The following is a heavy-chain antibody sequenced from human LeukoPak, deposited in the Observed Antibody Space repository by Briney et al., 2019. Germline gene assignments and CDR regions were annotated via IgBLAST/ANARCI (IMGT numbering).Heavy chain of an antibody. CDR1: GRTFCSYA. CDR2: MIPYFGSA. Sequence: SVSVSCKAFGRTFCSYAISWLGQAVGQGLEWLGGMIPYFGSANYAQKCQGRVTITTEESTSTADMELSSPRSEDTGLDYCARGWIFGTTRPRIYYYFMDVWGKGTTVTVSS. J-gene: IGHJ6*03. CDR3: ARGWIFGTTRPRIYYYFMDV. V-gene: IGHV1-69*05. D-gene: IGHD3-3*01.